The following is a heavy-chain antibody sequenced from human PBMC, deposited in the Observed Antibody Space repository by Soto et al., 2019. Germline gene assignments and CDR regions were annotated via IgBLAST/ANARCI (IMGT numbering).Heavy chain of an antibody. D-gene: IGHD5-12*01. CDR3: ARGGRGRDASDI. CDR1: GFTFSSYS. CDR2: ISSSSTI. J-gene: IGHJ3*02. Sequence: EVQLVESGGGLVQPGGSLRLSCAASGFTFSSYSMNWVRQAPGKGLEWVSYISSSSTIYYADSVKGRFTISRDNAKNSLYLQMNSLRDEDTAVYYCARGGRGRDASDIWGQGTMVTVSS. V-gene: IGHV3-48*02.